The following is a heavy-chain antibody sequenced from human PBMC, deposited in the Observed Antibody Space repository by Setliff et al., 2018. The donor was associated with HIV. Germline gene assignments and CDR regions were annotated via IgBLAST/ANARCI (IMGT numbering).Heavy chain of an antibody. CDR3: ASDWELGHGFYI. D-gene: IGHD3-10*01. CDR1: GYTFTNYD. V-gene: IGHV1-8*02. CDR2: MNPNSGNT. J-gene: IGHJ3*02. Sequence: ASVKVSCKASGYTFTNYDLNWVRQASGQGLEWMGWMNPNSGNTGYAQKFQGRLAMIRNTSIDTAYMELSSLTSEDTAVYYCASDWELGHGFYIWGQGTMVTVSS.